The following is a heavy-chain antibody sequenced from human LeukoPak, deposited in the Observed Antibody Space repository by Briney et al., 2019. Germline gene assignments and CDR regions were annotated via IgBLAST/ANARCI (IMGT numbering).Heavy chain of an antibody. Sequence: PGGSLRLSCAASGFTVSSNYMSWVRQAPGKGLEWVSVIYSGGSTYYADSVKGRFTISRDNSKNTLYLQMNSLRAEDTAVFYCASNLGIDSSVSYWGQGTLVTVSS. CDR1: GFTVSSNY. CDR2: IYSGGST. D-gene: IGHD3-22*01. CDR3: ASNLGIDSSVSY. V-gene: IGHV3-53*01. J-gene: IGHJ4*02.